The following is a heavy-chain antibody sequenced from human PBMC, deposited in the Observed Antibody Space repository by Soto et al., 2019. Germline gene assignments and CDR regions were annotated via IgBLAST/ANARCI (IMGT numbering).Heavy chain of an antibody. CDR2: VSYDGNSK. D-gene: IGHD2-8*01. J-gene: IGHJ4*02. V-gene: IGHV3-30-3*01. Sequence: QVQLVXXXGXXXXXXXSXXLXXAAXXITXXDYAXXWVXXAPXXXXXXXXXVSYDGNSKYYADSVKGRFTISRDNSKNTXXLXXXXXXXXXTAVYYCARASRYCTNGVCLGDFDYWGQGTLVTVSS. CDR1: XITXXDYA. CDR3: ARASRYCTNGVCLGDFDY.